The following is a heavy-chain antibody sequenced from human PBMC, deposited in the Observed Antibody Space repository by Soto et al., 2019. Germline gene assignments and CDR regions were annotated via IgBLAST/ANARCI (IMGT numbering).Heavy chain of an antibody. CDR3: AKDSEEMATIEMYYYYGMDV. J-gene: IGHJ6*02. Sequence: QGQLVESGGGVVQPGRSLRLSCAASGFTFSSYGMHWVRQAPGKGLEWVAVISYDGSNKYYADSVKGRFTISRDNSKNTLYLQMNSLRAEDTAVYYCAKDSEEMATIEMYYYYGMDVWGQGTTVTVSS. V-gene: IGHV3-30*18. D-gene: IGHD5-12*01. CDR2: ISYDGSNK. CDR1: GFTFSSYG.